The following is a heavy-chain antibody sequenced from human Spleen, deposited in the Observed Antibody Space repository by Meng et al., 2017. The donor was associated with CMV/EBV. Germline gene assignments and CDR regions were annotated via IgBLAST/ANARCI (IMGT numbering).Heavy chain of an antibody. CDR3: TTSTMVRGVTPL. CDR2: IKSKTDGGTT. Sequence: GESLKISCAASGFTFSNAWMSWVRQAPGKGLEWVGRIKSKTDGGTTDYAAPVKGRLTISRDDSKNTLYLQMNSLKTEDTAVYYCTTSTMVRGVTPLWGQGTLVTVSS. J-gene: IGHJ4*02. CDR1: GFTFSNAW. V-gene: IGHV3-15*01. D-gene: IGHD3-10*01.